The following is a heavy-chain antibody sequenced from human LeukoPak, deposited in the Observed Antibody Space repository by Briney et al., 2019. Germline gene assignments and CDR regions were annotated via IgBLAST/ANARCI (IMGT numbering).Heavy chain of an antibody. J-gene: IGHJ4*02. CDR1: GYTFSTYW. Sequence: GESLKISCSPSGYTFSTYWIGWVRQMPGQGLELVGIIYPGDSDTRYNPSFQGQVTVSADKSISTAYLQFSSLKASDTATYYCARLGGYESTGYYYVGHYFDYWGQGAQVTVSS. CDR3: ARLGGYESTGYYYVGHYFDY. CDR2: IYPGDSDT. D-gene: IGHD3-22*01. V-gene: IGHV5-51*01.